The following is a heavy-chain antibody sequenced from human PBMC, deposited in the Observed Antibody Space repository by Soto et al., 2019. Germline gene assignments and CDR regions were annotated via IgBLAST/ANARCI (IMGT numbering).Heavy chain of an antibody. J-gene: IGHJ3*02. V-gene: IGHV1-8*02. CDR3: ARLVGALGGRDAFDI. Sequence: QVQLVQSGAEVKKPGSSVKVSCKASGGTFSSYAISWVRQATGQGLEWMGWMNPNSGNTGYAQKFQGRVTMTRNTSISTAYMELSSLRSEDTAVYYCARLVGALGGRDAFDIWGQGTMVTVSS. CDR2: MNPNSGNT. CDR1: GGTFSSYA. D-gene: IGHD1-26*01.